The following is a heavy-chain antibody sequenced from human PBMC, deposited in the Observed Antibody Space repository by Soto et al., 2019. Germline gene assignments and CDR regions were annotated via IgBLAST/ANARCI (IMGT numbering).Heavy chain of an antibody. CDR2: ISAYNGNT. Sequence: GASVKVSCKASGYTFTSYGISWVRQAPGQGLEWMGWISAYNGNTSYAQKLQGRVTMTTDTSTSTAYMELRSLRSDDTAVYYCARGSCIAADYKISDYRGQGAMVTVSS. V-gene: IGHV1-18*01. D-gene: IGHD6-13*01. J-gene: IGHJ4*02. CDR1: GYTFTSYG. CDR3: ARGSCIAADYKISDY.